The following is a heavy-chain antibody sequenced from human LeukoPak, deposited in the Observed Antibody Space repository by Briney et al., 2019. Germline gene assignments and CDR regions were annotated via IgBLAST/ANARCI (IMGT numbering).Heavy chain of an antibody. D-gene: IGHD3-16*01. J-gene: IGHJ6*02. CDR1: GFTFSSYE. V-gene: IGHV3-48*03. CDR3: ARGDAGYYYGMDV. Sequence: GGSLRLSCAASGFTFSSYEMNWVRQAPGKGLEGVSYISGSGSTIYYADSVKGRFTISRDNAKNSLNLQMNSLRAEDTAVYYCARGDAGYYYGMDVWGQGTTVTVSS. CDR2: ISGSGSTI.